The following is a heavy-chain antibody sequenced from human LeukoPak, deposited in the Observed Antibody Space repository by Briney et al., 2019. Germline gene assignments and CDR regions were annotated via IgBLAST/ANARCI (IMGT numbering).Heavy chain of an antibody. V-gene: IGHV4-4*07. CDR1: GGSISSYY. Sequence: PSETLSLTRTVSGGSISSYYWSWIRQPAGKGLEWIGRIYTSGSTNYNPSLKSRVTMSVDTSKNQFSLKLNSVTAADTALYYCARQADTAMLIWSFTDYWGQGTLVTASS. D-gene: IGHD5-18*01. J-gene: IGHJ4*02. CDR2: IYTSGST. CDR3: ARQADTAMLIWSFTDY.